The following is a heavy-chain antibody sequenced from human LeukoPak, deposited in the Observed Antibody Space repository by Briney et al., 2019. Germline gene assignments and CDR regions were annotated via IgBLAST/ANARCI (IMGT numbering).Heavy chain of an antibody. V-gene: IGHV1-69*05. CDR3: ALRSTGTTPPPPREDYYYYYMDV. D-gene: IGHD1-7*01. CDR2: IIPIFGTA. CDR1: GGTFSSYA. Sequence: GASVKVSCKASGGTFSSYAISWVRQAPGQGLEWMGGIIPIFGTANYAQKFQGRVTITTDESTSTAYMELSSLRSEDTAVYYCALRSTGTTPPPPREDYYYYYMDVWGKGTTVTVSS. J-gene: IGHJ6*03.